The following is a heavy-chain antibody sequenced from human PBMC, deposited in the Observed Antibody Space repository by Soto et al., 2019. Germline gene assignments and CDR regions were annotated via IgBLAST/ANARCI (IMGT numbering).Heavy chain of an antibody. J-gene: IGHJ6*02. CDR2: INPNGGGT. Sequence: GASVKVGCKAFGYSFSDYFIFWVRQAPGQGLEWVGWINPNGGGTNYAQRFQGRVTMTGDTSINTVYMEMTRLTSDDTAVYYCARIPSFRITAPFNQYYSYAIDVLAQRTTLTVSS. CDR3: ARIPSFRITAPFNQYYSYAIDV. CDR1: GYSFSDYF. D-gene: IGHD6-6*01. V-gene: IGHV1-2*02.